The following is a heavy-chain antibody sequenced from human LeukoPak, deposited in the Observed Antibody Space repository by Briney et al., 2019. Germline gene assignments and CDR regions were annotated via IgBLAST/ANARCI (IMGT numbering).Heavy chain of an antibody. CDR2: IYSGGIT. CDR3: ARGVGYSYGNPTGDY. V-gene: IGHV3-66*01. Sequence: GGSLRLSCAASGFPLSSNYMSGVRQAPGKGLEWVSYIYSGGITYYADSVKGRFTISRDNSKNTLYLQMNSLRAEDTAVYYCARGVGYSYGNPTGDYWGQGTLVTVSS. D-gene: IGHD5-18*01. J-gene: IGHJ4*02. CDR1: GFPLSSNY.